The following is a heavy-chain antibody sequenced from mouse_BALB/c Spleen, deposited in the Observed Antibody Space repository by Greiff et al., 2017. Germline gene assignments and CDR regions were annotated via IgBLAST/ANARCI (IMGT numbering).Heavy chain of an antibody. V-gene: IGHV5-17*02. CDR2: ISSGSSTI. CDR1: GFTFSSFG. J-gene: IGHJ3*01. CDR3: ARGGGAY. Sequence: EVQGVESGGGLVQPGGSRKLSCAASGFTFSSFGMHWVRQAPEKGLEWVAYISSGSSTIYYADTVKGRFTISRDNPKNTLFLQMTSLRSEDTAMYYCARGGGAYWGQGTLVTVSA.